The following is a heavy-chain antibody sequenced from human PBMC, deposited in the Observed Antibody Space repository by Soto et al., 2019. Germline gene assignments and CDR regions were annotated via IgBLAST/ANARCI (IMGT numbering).Heavy chain of an antibody. CDR3: ARDRQGTTTLSPWGSGDY. Sequence: QVQLVQSGAEVKRPGASVKVSCKASGYTLTNNYMHWVRQAPGLGLEWMGIINPSEGSTTYAHKFQGRLTLTRDTSTSTVYMELSSLRSDDTAVYFCARDRQGTTTLSPWGSGDYWGQGTLVTVSS. J-gene: IGHJ4*02. CDR1: GYTLTNNY. V-gene: IGHV1-46*01. D-gene: IGHD1-26*01. CDR2: INPSEGST.